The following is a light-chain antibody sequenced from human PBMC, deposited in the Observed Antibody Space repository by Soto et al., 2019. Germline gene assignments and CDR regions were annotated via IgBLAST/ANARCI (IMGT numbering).Light chain of an antibody. V-gene: IGKV3-20*01. CDR2: SVS. CDR3: QQYGS. CDR1: HIVSSNF. Sequence: VVTQAPGTLSLSPGERATLSCRTSHIVSSNFLAWYQRTPGQAPRLLIYSVSSRATGIPDRFSGSGSGTDFTLTISRLEPEDVAVYYWQQYGSFGQGTKVDIK. J-gene: IGKJ1*01.